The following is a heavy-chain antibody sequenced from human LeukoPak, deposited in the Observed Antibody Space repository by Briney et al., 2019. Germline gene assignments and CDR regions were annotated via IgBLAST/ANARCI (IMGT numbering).Heavy chain of an antibody. Sequence: SETLSLTCAVYGGSFSGYYWSWIRQPPGKGLEWIGEINHSGSTYYNPSLKSRVTISVDTSKNQFSLKLSSVTAADTAVYYCARYQKDSNYGYYFDYWGQGTLVTVSS. V-gene: IGHV4-34*01. D-gene: IGHD4-11*01. J-gene: IGHJ4*02. CDR3: ARYQKDSNYGYYFDY. CDR2: INHSGST. CDR1: GGSFSGYY.